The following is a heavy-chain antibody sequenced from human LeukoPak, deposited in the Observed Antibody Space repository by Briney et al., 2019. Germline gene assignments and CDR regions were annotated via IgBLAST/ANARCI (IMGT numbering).Heavy chain of an antibody. CDR1: GGTFSSYA. Sequence: ASVKVSCKASGGTFSSYAISWVRQAPGQGLEWMGGIIPIFGTANYAQKFQGRVTITADESTSTAYMELSSLRSEDTAVYYCARVGIAAAGTFFDYWGQGTLVTVSS. D-gene: IGHD6-13*01. CDR3: ARVGIAAAGTFFDY. CDR2: IIPIFGTA. V-gene: IGHV1-69*13. J-gene: IGHJ4*02.